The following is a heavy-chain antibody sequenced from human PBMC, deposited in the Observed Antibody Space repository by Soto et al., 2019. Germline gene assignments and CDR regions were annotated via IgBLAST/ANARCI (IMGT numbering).Heavy chain of an antibody. D-gene: IGHD3-3*01. CDR2: FDPEDGET. CDR1: GYTLTELS. Sequence: ASAKVSCKVSGYTLTELSMHWVRQAPGKGLEWMGGFDPEDGETIYAQKFQGRVTMTEDTSTDTAYMELSSLRSEDTAVYYCATDRVKHFGVVIPLYWGQGTLVTVSS. CDR3: ATDRVKHFGVVIPLY. J-gene: IGHJ4*02. V-gene: IGHV1-24*01.